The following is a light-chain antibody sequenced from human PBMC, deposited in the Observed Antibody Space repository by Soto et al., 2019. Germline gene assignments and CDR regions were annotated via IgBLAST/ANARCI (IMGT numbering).Light chain of an antibody. V-gene: IGLV2-14*01. CDR3: LSYTTRSTVV. CDR1: SSDVGGYKY. CDR2: EVS. Sequence: QSALTQPASVSGSPGQSITISCTGTSSDVGGYKYVSWYQHYPGKAPKLMIYEVSNRPSGVSNRFSGSKSGNTASLTISGLQAEDEADYYGLSYTTRSTVVFGGRTKVNVL. J-gene: IGLJ2*01.